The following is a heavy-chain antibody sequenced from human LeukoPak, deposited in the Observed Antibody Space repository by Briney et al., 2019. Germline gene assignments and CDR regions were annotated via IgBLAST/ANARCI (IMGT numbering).Heavy chain of an antibody. CDR1: GFTFSSYS. CDR2: ITSSSGTI. V-gene: IGHV3-48*01. Sequence: GGSLRLSCAASGFTFSSYSMNWVRQAPGKGLEWVSHITSSSGTIYYADSVKGRCTISRDNAKNSLYLQINGLRAEDTAVYYCARGYYYAYHYWGQGTLVTVPS. D-gene: IGHD5-18*01. CDR3: ARGYYYAYHY. J-gene: IGHJ4*02.